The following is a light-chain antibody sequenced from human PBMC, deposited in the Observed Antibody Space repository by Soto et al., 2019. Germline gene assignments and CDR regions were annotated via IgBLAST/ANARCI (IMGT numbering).Light chain of an antibody. CDR3: CSYAGSSTFDVV. V-gene: IGLV2-14*01. CDR2: EVS. CDR1: SSDVGGYNY. Sequence: QSVLTQPASVSGSPGQSITISCTGTSSDVGGYNYVSWYQQHPGKAPKLMIYEVSNRPSGVSNRFSGSKSGNTASLTISGLQAEDEADYYCCSYAGSSTFDVVFGGGTKLTVL. J-gene: IGLJ2*01.